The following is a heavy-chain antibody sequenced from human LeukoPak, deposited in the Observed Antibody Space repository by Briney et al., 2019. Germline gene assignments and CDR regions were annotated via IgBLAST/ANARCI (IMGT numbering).Heavy chain of an antibody. D-gene: IGHD5-18*01. J-gene: IGHJ3*02. Sequence: PGGSLTLSCAASGFTFSSYAMHWVRQAPGKGLEWEAVIPYDGSNKYYADSVKGRFTISRDNSKNTLYLQMNSLRAEDTAVYYCARDTPRGYRNQQDAFDIWGQGTMVTVSS. CDR2: IPYDGSNK. CDR3: ARDTPRGYRNQQDAFDI. CDR1: GFTFSSYA. V-gene: IGHV3-30*04.